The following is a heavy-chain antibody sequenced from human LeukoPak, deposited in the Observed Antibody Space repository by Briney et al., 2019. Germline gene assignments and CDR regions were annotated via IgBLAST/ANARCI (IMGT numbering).Heavy chain of an antibody. J-gene: IGHJ4*02. D-gene: IGHD4-23*01. CDR1: GFTFSSYG. V-gene: IGHV3-30*18. Sequence: SGRSLRLSCAASGFTFSSYGMHWVRQAPGKGLEWVAVISYDGSNKYYADSVKGRFTISRDNSKNTLYLQINSLRAEDTAVYYCAKGLGTVVTGASVAFDYWGQGTLVTVSS. CDR3: AKGLGTVVTGASVAFDY. CDR2: ISYDGSNK.